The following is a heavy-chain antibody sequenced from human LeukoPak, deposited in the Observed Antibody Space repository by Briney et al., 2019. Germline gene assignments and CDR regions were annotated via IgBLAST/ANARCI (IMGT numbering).Heavy chain of an antibody. CDR3: AKNVFTMIVVAYFDY. CDR2: ISGSGGST. CDR1: GFTFSSYV. D-gene: IGHD3-22*01. V-gene: IGHV3-23*01. Sequence: GGSLRLSCAASGFTFSSYVMSWVRQAPGNGLEWVSAISGSGGSTYYADSVKGRFTISRDNSKNTLYLQMNSLRAEDTAVYYCAKNVFTMIVVAYFDYWGQGTLVTASS. J-gene: IGHJ4*02.